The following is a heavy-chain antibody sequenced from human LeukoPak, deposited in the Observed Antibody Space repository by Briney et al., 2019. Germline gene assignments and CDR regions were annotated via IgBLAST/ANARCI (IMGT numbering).Heavy chain of an antibody. D-gene: IGHD2-15*01. J-gene: IGHJ4*02. Sequence: ASVKVSCKASGYTFTSYGISWVRQGPGQGLEWMGWICAYNGNTNNAQKLQGRVTMTTDTSTSTAYMELRSQRSDDTAVYYSARASPRYCSGGSCYGQKYYFDYWGQGTLVTVSS. V-gene: IGHV1-18*01. CDR2: ICAYNGNT. CDR3: ARASPRYCSGGSCYGQKYYFDY. CDR1: GYTFTSYG.